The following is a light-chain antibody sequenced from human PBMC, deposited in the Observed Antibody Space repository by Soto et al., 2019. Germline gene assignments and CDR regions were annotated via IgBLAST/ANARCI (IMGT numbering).Light chain of an antibody. CDR3: QQYGSSPRT. Sequence: EIVLTQSPGTLSLSPGERATLSCRASQSVSSSYLAWYQQKPGQAPRLLMYGASSRTTSTPDRFSGSGSGTDFTLTISRLEPEDFAVYYCQQYGSSPRTFGQGTKVEIK. V-gene: IGKV3-20*01. J-gene: IGKJ1*01. CDR2: GAS. CDR1: QSVSSSY.